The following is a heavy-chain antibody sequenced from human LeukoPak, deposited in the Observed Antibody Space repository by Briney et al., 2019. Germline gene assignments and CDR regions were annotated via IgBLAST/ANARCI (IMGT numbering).Heavy chain of an antibody. V-gene: IGHV3-43*01. CDR3: AKDITVGNYYYYMDV. D-gene: IGHD7-27*01. Sequence: PGGSLRLSCAASGFTFDDYTMHWVRQAPGKGLEWVALISWDGGSTYYVASVKGRFTISRDNSKNSLYLQMNSLRTEDTALYYCAKDITVGNYYYYMDVWGKGTTVTVSS. CDR2: ISWDGGST. J-gene: IGHJ6*03. CDR1: GFTFDDYT.